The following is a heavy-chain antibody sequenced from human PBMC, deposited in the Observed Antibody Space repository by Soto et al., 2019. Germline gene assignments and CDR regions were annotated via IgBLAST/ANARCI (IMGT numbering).Heavy chain of an antibody. J-gene: IGHJ5*02. Sequence: SETLSLTCAVSGGSISSGGYSWSWIRQPPGKGLEWIGYIYHSGSTYYNPSLKSRVTISVDRSKNQFSLKMSSVTAADTAVYYCARVPGDFWGGYYSWFETWGQGTLVTVS. CDR1: GGSISSGGYS. V-gene: IGHV4-30-2*01. CDR2: IYHSGST. D-gene: IGHD3-3*01. CDR3: ARVPGDFWGGYYSWFET.